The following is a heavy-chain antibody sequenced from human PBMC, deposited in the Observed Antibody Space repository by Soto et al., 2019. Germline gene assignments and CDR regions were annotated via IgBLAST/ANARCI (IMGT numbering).Heavy chain of an antibody. CDR1: RYTSTNYW. V-gene: IGHV5-51*01. CDR2: IYPGDSDT. J-gene: IGHJ6*01. D-gene: IGHD2-21*02. Sequence: GESLKISCKASRYTSTNYWIVWVRQIPWKGLECMGIIYPGDSDTRYSPSFQGQVTISADRSISTAYLQWSSLKASDTGMYARARYPTRPDSFFHCMNVWERGPRVTV. CDR3: ARYPTRPDSFFHCMNV.